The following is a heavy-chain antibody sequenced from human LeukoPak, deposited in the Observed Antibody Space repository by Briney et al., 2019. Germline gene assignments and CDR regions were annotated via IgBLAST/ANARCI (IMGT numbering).Heavy chain of an antibody. D-gene: IGHD1-26*01. CDR3: ARGVSGSYRTYYYYYMDV. J-gene: IGHJ6*03. Sequence: SETLSLTCTVSGGSISSSSHYWGWIRQPPGKGLEWIGEINHSGSTNYNPSLKSRVTISVDTSKNQFSLKLSSVTAADTAVYYCARGVSGSYRTYYYYYMDVWGKGTTVTVSS. CDR1: GGSISSSSHY. V-gene: IGHV4-39*07. CDR2: INHSGST.